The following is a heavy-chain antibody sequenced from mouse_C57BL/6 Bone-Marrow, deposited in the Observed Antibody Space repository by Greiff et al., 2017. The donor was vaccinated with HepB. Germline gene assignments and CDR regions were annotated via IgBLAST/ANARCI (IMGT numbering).Heavy chain of an antibody. V-gene: IGHV14-3*01. CDR3: ARDYYDDDGYYFDY. CDR1: GFNIKNTY. CDR2: IDPANGNT. J-gene: IGHJ2*01. Sequence: VHVKQSVAELVRPGASVKLSCTASGFNIKNTYMHWVKQRPEQGLEWIGRIDPANGNTKYAPKFQGKATITADKSSNTAYLQLSSLTSEDTAIYYCARDYYDDDGYYFDYWGQGTTLTVSS. D-gene: IGHD2-4*01.